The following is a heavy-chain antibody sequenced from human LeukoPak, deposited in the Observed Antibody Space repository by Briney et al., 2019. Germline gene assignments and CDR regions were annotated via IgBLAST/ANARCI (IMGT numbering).Heavy chain of an antibody. J-gene: IGHJ3*02. V-gene: IGHV1-8*01. CDR1: GYTFTSYD. CDR2: MNPNSDNT. CDR3: AVTYYYDSSGPDAFDI. Sequence: GASVKVSCKASGYTFTSYDINWVRQATGQGLEWMGWMNPNSDNTGYAQKFQGRVTMTRNTSISTAYMELSSLRSEDTAVYYCAVTYYYDSSGPDAFDIWGQGTMVTVSS. D-gene: IGHD3-22*01.